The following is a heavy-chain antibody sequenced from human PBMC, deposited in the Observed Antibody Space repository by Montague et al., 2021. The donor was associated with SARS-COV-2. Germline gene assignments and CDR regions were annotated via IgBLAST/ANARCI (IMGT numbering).Heavy chain of an antibody. Sequence: SETLSLTCAVYDVFFSDYSWTWIRQPPGKGLEWIGEINHRGSTNYNPSLKSRVTISVDTSKNQFSLKMTSVTAADTAVYYCARGRQHINMVVVVVTGGEYYFDVWGQGTMVAVSS. V-gene: IGHV4-34*01. CDR2: INHRGST. CDR3: ARGRQHINMVVVVVTGGEYYFDV. D-gene: IGHD3-22*01. J-gene: IGHJ4*02. CDR1: DVFFSDYS.